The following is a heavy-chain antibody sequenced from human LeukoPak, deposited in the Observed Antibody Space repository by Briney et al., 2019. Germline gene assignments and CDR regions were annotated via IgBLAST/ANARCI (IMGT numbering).Heavy chain of an antibody. CDR3: ARSQSLGY. V-gene: IGHV3-7*04. CDR2: TKHDGSDK. J-gene: IGHJ4*02. CDR1: GFTFSSYW. Sequence: GGSLRLSCAASGFTFSSYWMSWVRQAPGKGLEWVANTKHDGSDKYYVDSVKGRFTISRDNAENSLYLQMNSLRAEDTAMYYCARSQSLGYWGQGTLVTVSS.